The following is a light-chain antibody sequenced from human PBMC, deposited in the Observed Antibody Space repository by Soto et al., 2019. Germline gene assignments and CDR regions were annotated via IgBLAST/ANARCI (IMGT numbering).Light chain of an antibody. CDR3: QKYNSAPLT. J-gene: IGKJ4*01. CDR2: AAS. Sequence: DIHMTQSPSSLSASVGDRLTITCRASQSISSDLDWYQQKPGKIPNHLIYAASTLQAGVPSRFSGSGSGTDFTLTISSLQPEDVAAYYCQKYNSAPLTFGGGTKVDIK. V-gene: IGKV1-27*01. CDR1: QSISSD.